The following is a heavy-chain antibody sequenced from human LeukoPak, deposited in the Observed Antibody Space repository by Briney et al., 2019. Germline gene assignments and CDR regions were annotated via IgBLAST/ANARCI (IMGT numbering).Heavy chain of an antibody. CDR3: ARVGRFFTGSPTYYYDSSGYYIDY. V-gene: IGHV3-21*01. Sequence: PGGSLRLSCAASGFTFSSYSMNWVRQAPGKGLEWVSSISSSSSYIYYADSVKGRFTISRDNAKNSLYLQMNSLRAEDTAVYYCARVGRFFTGSPTYYYDSSGYYIDYWGQGTLVTVSS. CDR1: GFTFSSYS. CDR2: ISSSSSYI. D-gene: IGHD3-22*01. J-gene: IGHJ4*02.